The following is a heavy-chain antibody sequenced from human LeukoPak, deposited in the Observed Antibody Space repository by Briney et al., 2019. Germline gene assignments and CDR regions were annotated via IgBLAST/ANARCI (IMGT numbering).Heavy chain of an antibody. CDR2: ISWNSGSI. V-gene: IGHV3-9*01. D-gene: IGHD6-19*01. J-gene: IGHJ3*02. Sequence: GGSLRLSCAASGFTFSSYAMSWVRQAPGKGLEWVSGISWNSGSIGYADSVKGRFTISRDNAKNSLYLQMNSLRAEDTALYYCAKDISSSGWYFAFDIWGQGTMVTVSS. CDR1: GFTFSSYA. CDR3: AKDISSSGWYFAFDI.